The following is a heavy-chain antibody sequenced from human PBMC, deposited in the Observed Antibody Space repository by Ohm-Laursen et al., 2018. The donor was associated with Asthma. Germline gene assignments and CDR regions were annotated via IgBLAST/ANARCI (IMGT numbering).Heavy chain of an antibody. V-gene: IGHV3-48*01. D-gene: IGHD2-15*01. CDR1: GYTFSRYS. CDR3: AKRGSGGSFDS. CDR2: ISSTSTII. Sequence: SLRLSCSASGYTFSRYSIHWIRQAPGKGLEWVSYISSTSTIIYYTESVKGRFTISRDNAKNSVYLQMNSLRPEDTAVYYCAKRGSGGSFDSWGQGTLVTVSS. J-gene: IGHJ4*02.